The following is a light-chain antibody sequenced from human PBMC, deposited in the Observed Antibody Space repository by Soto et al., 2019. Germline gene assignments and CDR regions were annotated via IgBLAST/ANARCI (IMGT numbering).Light chain of an antibody. V-gene: IGKV3-20*01. Sequence: EIVLTQSPGTLSLSPGERATLSCRASQSVSSSYLAWYQQTPGQAPRLLVYDTSYRATGVPDRFSGSGSGTDFTLTISRLEPEDSAVYYCQQYDSSPWTFGQGTRLEIK. CDR2: DTS. CDR3: QQYDSSPWT. J-gene: IGKJ5*01. CDR1: QSVSSSY.